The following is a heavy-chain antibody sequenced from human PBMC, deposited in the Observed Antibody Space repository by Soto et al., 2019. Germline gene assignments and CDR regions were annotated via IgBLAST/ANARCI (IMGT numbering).Heavy chain of an antibody. CDR3: AKDSIAAAGHLYYYYGMDV. Sequence: QVQLVESGGGVVQPGRSLRLSCAASGFTFSSYGMHWVRQAPGKGLEWVAVISYDGSNKYYADSVKGRFTISRDNSKNTLYLQMNSLRAEDTAVYYCAKDSIAAAGHLYYYYGMDVW. CDR1: GFTFSSYG. CDR2: ISYDGSNK. J-gene: IGHJ6*01. D-gene: IGHD6-13*01. V-gene: IGHV3-30*18.